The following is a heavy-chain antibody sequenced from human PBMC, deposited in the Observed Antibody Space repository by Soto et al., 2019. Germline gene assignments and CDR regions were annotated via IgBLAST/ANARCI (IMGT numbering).Heavy chain of an antibody. CDR1: GGSISSYNW. CDR2: IYHSGTT. Sequence: SETLSLTCAVSGGSISSYNWWSCVRQPPGKGLEWIGEIYHSGTTNYNPSLKSRVTISVDKSKNQFSLKLSSVTAADTAMYYCARDLLGLAGCSNSCYFDYWGQGNRVTVSS. CDR3: ARDLLGLAGCSNSCYFDY. J-gene: IGHJ4*02. V-gene: IGHV4-4*02. D-gene: IGHD2-2*01.